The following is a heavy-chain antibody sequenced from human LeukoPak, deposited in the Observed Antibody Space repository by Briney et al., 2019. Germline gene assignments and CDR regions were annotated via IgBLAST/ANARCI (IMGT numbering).Heavy chain of an antibody. CDR3: ARDRGLYGEVLFDP. Sequence: SETLSLTCTVSGGSISSYYWGWIRQPAGKELEWIGRIYTSGSTNYNPSLKSRVTMSVDTSKNQFSLKLTSVTAADTAVYYCARDRGLYGEVLFDPWGQGTLVTVSS. D-gene: IGHD3-10*01. CDR1: GGSISSYY. V-gene: IGHV4-4*07. J-gene: IGHJ5*02. CDR2: IYTSGST.